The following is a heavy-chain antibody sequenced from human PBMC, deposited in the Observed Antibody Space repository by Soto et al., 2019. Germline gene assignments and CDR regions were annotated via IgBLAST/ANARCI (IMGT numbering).Heavy chain of an antibody. J-gene: IGHJ4*01. V-gene: IGHV4-4*07. CDR3: ARESRSAAGTVEY. Sequence: QVQLQESGPGLVKPSETLSLTCTVSGASISNYYWSWIRQPAGKGLEWIGRIYASGNTNYNPSLTSGVTLSADTSKHLFSLHLTSVTAAHTAAYYCARESRSAAGTVEYRGHGTLGTVS. CDR1: GASISNYY. D-gene: IGHD6-13*01. CDR2: IYASGNT.